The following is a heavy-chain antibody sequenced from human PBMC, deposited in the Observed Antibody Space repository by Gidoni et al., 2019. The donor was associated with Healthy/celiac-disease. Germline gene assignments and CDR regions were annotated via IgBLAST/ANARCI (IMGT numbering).Heavy chain of an antibody. CDR2: IYTSGST. CDR1: RGSISSYY. CDR3: ARDPGRYSSRGNGMDV. V-gene: IGHV4-4*07. Sequence: QVHLQESGPGLVKPSETLSLTCTVPRGSISSYYWSWIRQPAGKGLEWIGRIYTSGSTNYNPSLKSRVTMSVDTSKNQFSLKLSSVTAADTAVYYCARDPGRYSSRGNGMDVWGQGTTVTVSS. D-gene: IGHD3-9*01. J-gene: IGHJ6*02.